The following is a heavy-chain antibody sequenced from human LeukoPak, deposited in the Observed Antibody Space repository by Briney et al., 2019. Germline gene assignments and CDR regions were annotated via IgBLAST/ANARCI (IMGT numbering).Heavy chain of an antibody. J-gene: IGHJ4*02. V-gene: IGHV3-30*18. D-gene: IGHD6-19*01. CDR2: ISYDGSNK. Sequence: GGSLRLSCAASGFTFSSYGMHWVRQAPGKGLEWVAVISYDGSNKYYADSVKGRFTISRDNSKNTLYLQMNSLRAEDTAVYYCAKAAIAVAGTNVDYWGQGTLVTVSS. CDR1: GFTFSSYG. CDR3: AKAAIAVAGTNVDY.